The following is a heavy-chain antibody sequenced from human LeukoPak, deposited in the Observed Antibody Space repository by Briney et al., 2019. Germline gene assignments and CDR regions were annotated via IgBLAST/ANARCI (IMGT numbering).Heavy chain of an antibody. CDR3: ASLDY. V-gene: IGHV3-74*01. CDR1: GFTFSIEW. J-gene: IGHJ4*02. CDR2: INSDGSST. Sequence: GGSLRVSCAASGFTFSIEWVLWVRQAPGKGLVWVSSINSDGSSTSYADSVKGRFTISRDNAKNTLYLQMNTLRAEDTAVYYCASLDYWGQGTLVTVSS.